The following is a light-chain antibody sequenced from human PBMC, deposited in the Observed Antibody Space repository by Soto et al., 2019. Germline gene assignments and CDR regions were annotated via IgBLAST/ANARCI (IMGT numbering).Light chain of an antibody. CDR2: GAS. J-gene: IGKJ4*01. V-gene: IGKV3-15*01. Sequence: EIVMTQSPATLSVSPGERATLSCRASQTLNINLAWYQQNPGQAPRLLIFGASTMDTGIPVRFSGSGSGTDFTLTISSLQSEDFAVYYCQQYKSWPLTFGGGTKVEIK. CDR3: QQYKSWPLT. CDR1: QTLNIN.